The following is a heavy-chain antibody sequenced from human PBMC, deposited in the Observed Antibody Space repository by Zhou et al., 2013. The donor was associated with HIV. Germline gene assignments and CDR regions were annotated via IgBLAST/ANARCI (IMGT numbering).Heavy chain of an antibody. D-gene: IGHD4-17*01. CDR1: GYVFNQFG. J-gene: IGHJ2*01. CDR3: AHLSLHTETYPDWYFDL. CDR2: ISGDNGNT. V-gene: IGHV1-18*01. Sequence: QVHLVQPGPEVKKPGASVKVSCKASGYVFNQFGISWVRQAPGQGLEWMGWISGDNGNTNYAQKFQGRVSITTDDSTSTAYMELSSLRSDDTAVYYCAHLSLHTETYPDWYFDLWGRGTLITVSS.